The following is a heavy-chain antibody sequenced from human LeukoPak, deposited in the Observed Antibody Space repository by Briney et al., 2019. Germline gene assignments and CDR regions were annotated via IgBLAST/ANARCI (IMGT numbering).Heavy chain of an antibody. J-gene: IGHJ4*02. CDR3: ARTWNEGNSFDY. V-gene: IGHV1-46*01. D-gene: IGHD1-1*01. CDR1: GYTFTSYY. CDR2: INPSGGST. Sequence: ASVKVSCKSSGYTFTSYYIHWVRQAPGQGLGWIGIINPSGGSTSYAHKFQGRVTMTRDTSTTTVYMQLSSLRSEDTAVYYCARTWNEGNSFDYWGQGTLVTVSS.